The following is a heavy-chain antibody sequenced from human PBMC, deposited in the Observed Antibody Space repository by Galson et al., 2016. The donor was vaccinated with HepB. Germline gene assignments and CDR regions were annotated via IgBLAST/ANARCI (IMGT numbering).Heavy chain of an antibody. CDR2: ISRTSNTI. J-gene: IGHJ4*02. Sequence: SLRLSCAASGFSFSSYSMNWVRQAPGKGLEWVSYISRTSNTIYYADSVKGRFTISRDNAKNSLSLQMNSLRDEDTAVYYCAQINGGSYFGLDDWGQGTLVTVSS. CDR1: GFSFSSYS. D-gene: IGHD1-26*01. V-gene: IGHV3-48*02. CDR3: AQINGGSYFGLDD.